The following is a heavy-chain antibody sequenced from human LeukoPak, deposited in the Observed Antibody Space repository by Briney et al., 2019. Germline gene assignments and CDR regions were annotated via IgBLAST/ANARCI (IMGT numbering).Heavy chain of an antibody. CDR3: ARRSGGTGTTLGY. D-gene: IGHD1-1*01. CDR1: GYTFTSYD. Sequence: ASVKVSCKASGYTFTSYDINWVRQATGQGLEWMGWMNPNSGNTGYAQKFQGRASITRNTSISTAYMELSSLRSDDTAVYYCARRSGGTGTTLGYWGQGTLVTVSS. V-gene: IGHV1-8*03. CDR2: MNPNSGNT. J-gene: IGHJ4*02.